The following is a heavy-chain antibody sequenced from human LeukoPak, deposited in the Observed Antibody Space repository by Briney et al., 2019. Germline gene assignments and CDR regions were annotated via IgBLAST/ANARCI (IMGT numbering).Heavy chain of an antibody. Sequence: GGSLRLSCAASGFTFSSYSMNWVRQAPGKGLEWVSSISSSSSYIYYADSVKGRFTISRDNAKNSLYLQMNSLRAEDTAVYYCARFRDDTAYFDLWGRGTLVTVSS. CDR2: ISSSSSYI. D-gene: IGHD5-18*01. CDR1: GFTFSSYS. CDR3: ARFRDDTAYFDL. V-gene: IGHV3-21*01. J-gene: IGHJ2*01.